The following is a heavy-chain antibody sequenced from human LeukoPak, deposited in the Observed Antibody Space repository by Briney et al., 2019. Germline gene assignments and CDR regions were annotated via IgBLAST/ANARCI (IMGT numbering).Heavy chain of an antibody. Sequence: GESLKISCKGSGYKFTNYWIGWVRQVPGKGLEWMGVIYPGDSDTRYSPSFQGQVTISADKSISTAYLQWSSLKASDTAMYYCARRAKSQQLVIGYFDYWGQGTLVTVSS. CDR1: GYKFTNYW. V-gene: IGHV5-51*01. CDR2: IYPGDSDT. CDR3: ARRAKSQQLVIGYFDY. D-gene: IGHD6-13*01. J-gene: IGHJ4*02.